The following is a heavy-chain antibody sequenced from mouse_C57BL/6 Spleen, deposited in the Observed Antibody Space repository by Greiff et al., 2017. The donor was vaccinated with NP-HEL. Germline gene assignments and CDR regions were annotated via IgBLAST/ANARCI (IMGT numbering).Heavy chain of an antibody. CDR3: ARLTGTIWYFDV. CDR2: IYPGDGDT. Sequence: QVQLKESGPELVKPGASVKISCKASGYAFSSSWMNWVKQRPGKGLEWIGRIYPGDGDTNYNGKFKGKATLTADKSSSTAYMQLSSLTSEDSVVYFCARLTGTIWYFDVWGTGTTVTVSS. D-gene: IGHD4-1*01. V-gene: IGHV1-82*01. CDR1: GYAFSSSW. J-gene: IGHJ1*03.